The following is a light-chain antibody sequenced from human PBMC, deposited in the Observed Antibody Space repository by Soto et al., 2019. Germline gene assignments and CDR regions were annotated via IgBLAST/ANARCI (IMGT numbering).Light chain of an antibody. CDR2: DAS. V-gene: IGKV3-11*01. J-gene: IGKJ4*01. CDR3: QQRGNWPPLT. Sequence: EIVLTQSPATLSSFPGDRVTLSCRASQYINTRLAWYQHRPGQAPRLLIYDASNRATGIPARFSGSGSGTDFTLTISSLEPEDFALYYCQQRGNWPPLTFGGGTKVDIK. CDR1: QYINTR.